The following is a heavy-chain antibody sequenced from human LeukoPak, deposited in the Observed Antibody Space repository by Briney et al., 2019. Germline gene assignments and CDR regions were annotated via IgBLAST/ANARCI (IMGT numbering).Heavy chain of an antibody. Sequence: PSETLSLTCAVYGGSFSGYYWSWIRQPPGKGLEWIGEINHSGSTNYNPSLKSRVTISVDTSKNQFSLKLSSVTAADTAVYYCARGRGSSWYFSFDYWGQGTLVTVSS. J-gene: IGHJ4*02. CDR1: GGSFSGYY. V-gene: IGHV4-34*01. D-gene: IGHD6-13*01. CDR2: INHSGST. CDR3: ARGRGSSWYFSFDY.